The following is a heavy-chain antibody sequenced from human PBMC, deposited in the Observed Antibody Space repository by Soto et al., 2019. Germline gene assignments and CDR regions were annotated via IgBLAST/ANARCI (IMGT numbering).Heavy chain of an antibody. CDR2: IYHSGST. Sequence: QLQLQESGSGLEKPSQTLSLTCAVSGGSISSDGYSWSWIRQPPGKGLEWIGYIYHSGSTYYNPALKSRVTISVDWSKNQFSLKLSSVTAADTAVYYCARVPDRWGQGTLVTVSS. CDR3: ARVPDR. V-gene: IGHV4-30-2*01. J-gene: IGHJ5*02. D-gene: IGHD2-2*01. CDR1: GGSISSDGYS.